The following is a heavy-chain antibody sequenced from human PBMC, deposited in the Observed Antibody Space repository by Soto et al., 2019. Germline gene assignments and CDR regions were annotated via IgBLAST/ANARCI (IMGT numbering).Heavy chain of an antibody. J-gene: IGHJ4*02. CDR3: ARGLKGYSSSWYVD. D-gene: IGHD6-13*01. CDR1: GGSFSAYC. Sequence: TSETLSLTCAVYGGSFSAYCWSWIRQPPGKGLEWIGEVSQSGSSNYNPSLKSRVTISVDTSKNQFSLRLSSVTAADTAVYYCARGLKGYSSSWYVDWGQGTQVTVSS. CDR2: VSQSGSS. V-gene: IGHV4-34*01.